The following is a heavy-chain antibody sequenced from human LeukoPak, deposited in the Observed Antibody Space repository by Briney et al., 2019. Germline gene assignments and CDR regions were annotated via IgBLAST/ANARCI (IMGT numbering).Heavy chain of an antibody. Sequence: SQTLSLTCAVYGGSFSGYYWSWIRQPPGKGLESIGEINHSGSTNYNPSLKSRVTISVDTSKNQFSLKLSSVTAADTAVYYCARGRALRYFDWLPGRYYFDYWGQGTLVTVSS. CDR1: GGSFSGYY. J-gene: IGHJ4*02. CDR2: INHSGST. D-gene: IGHD3-9*01. CDR3: ARGRALRYFDWLPGRYYFDY. V-gene: IGHV4-34*01.